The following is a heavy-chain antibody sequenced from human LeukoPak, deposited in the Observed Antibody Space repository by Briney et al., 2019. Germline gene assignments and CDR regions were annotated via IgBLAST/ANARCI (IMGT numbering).Heavy chain of an antibody. CDR1: GFAFNNAW. J-gene: IGHJ4*02. V-gene: IGHV3-15*01. D-gene: IGHD3-3*01. Sequence: PGGSLRLSCTASGFAFNNAWMSWVRQVPGKGLEWVKSKANGGTTDHAAPVKGRFTISRDDSKNTLYLQMNSLKTEDTAVYYCTTVSVDFWSGYYIDYRGQGTLVTVSS. CDR2: SKANGGTT. CDR3: TTVSVDFWSGYYIDY.